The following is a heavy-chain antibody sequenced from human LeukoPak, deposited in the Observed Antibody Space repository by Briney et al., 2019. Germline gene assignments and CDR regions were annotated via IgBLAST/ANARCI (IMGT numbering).Heavy chain of an antibody. V-gene: IGHV4-34*01. Sequence: SETLSLTCAVYGGSFSGYYWSWIRQPPGKGPEWIGEINHSGSTNYNPSLKSRVTISVDTSKNQFSLKLSSVTAADTAVYYCVTVTRTYYYYMDVWGKGTTVTVSS. D-gene: IGHD4-17*01. CDR2: INHSGST. CDR3: VTVTRTYYYYMDV. J-gene: IGHJ6*03. CDR1: GGSFSGYY.